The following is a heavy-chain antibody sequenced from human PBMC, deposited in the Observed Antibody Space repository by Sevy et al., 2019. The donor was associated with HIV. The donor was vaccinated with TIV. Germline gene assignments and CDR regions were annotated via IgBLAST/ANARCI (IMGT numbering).Heavy chain of an antibody. CDR2: IKQDGSEK. Sequence: GGSLRLSCAASGFTFSSYWMSWVRQAPGKGLEWVANIKQDGSEKDYVDSVKGRFTISRDNAKNSLYLQMNSLGAEDTAMYYCVRVRRRITIFGVEYFDYWGQGTLVTVSS. V-gene: IGHV3-7*01. D-gene: IGHD3-3*01. J-gene: IGHJ4*02. CDR3: VRVRRRITIFGVEYFDY. CDR1: GFTFSSYW.